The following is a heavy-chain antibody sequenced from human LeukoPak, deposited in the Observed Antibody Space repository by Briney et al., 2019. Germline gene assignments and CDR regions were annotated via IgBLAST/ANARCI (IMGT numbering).Heavy chain of an antibody. CDR1: GYTFFSYN. Sequence: ASVKVSCKASGYTFFSYNINWVRQAPGQGLEWMGWISAYNGNTDHAQKLQGRVTMTTDTSTSTAYMELRSLRSDDTAVYYCARESANSGYDHDAFDIRGQGTMVTVSS. CDR2: ISAYNGNT. J-gene: IGHJ3*02. D-gene: IGHD5-12*01. V-gene: IGHV1-18*01. CDR3: ARESANSGYDHDAFDI.